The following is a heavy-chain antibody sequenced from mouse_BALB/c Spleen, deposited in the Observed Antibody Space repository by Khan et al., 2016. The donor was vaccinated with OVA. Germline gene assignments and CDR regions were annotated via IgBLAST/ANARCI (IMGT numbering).Heavy chain of an antibody. CDR3: ARSGTGSFAY. Sequence: QVQLQQSGAELEKPGASVKLSCKASGYTFTDYYLNWVKQRTGQGLEWIGDIYPGSGNTYYNERFKGKATLTADKSSSTAYMQLSSLTSEDSAVXFCARSGTGSFAYWGRGTLVTVSA. D-gene: IGHD4-1*01. J-gene: IGHJ3*01. CDR1: GYTFTDYY. CDR2: IYPGSGNT. V-gene: IGHV1-77*01.